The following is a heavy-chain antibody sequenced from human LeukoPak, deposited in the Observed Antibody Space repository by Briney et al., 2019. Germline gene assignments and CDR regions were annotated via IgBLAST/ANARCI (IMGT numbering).Heavy chain of an antibody. Sequence: GGSLRLSCAASGFTFYSYSMNWVRQAPGKGLEFVSAISRNGRNTYYANSVKGRFTISRDISKNTLYLQMGSLRPEDMAVYYCARVDSGSACASWGQGILVTVSS. D-gene: IGHD6-19*01. V-gene: IGHV3-64*01. J-gene: IGHJ1*01. CDR3: ARVDSGSACAS. CDR2: ISRNGRNT. CDR1: GFTFYSYS.